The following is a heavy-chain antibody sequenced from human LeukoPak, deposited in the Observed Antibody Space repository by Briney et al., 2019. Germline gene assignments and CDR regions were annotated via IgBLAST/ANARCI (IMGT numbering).Heavy chain of an antibody. Sequence: ASVKVSCKASGYTFSRYGISWVRQAPGQGLEWMGIINPSGGSTSYAQKFQGRVTMTRDTSTSTVYMELSSLRSEDTAVYYCALEWSIAAAVVDYWGQGTLVTVSS. CDR2: INPSGGST. CDR1: GYTFSRYG. V-gene: IGHV1-46*01. CDR3: ALEWSIAAAVVDY. J-gene: IGHJ4*02. D-gene: IGHD6-13*01.